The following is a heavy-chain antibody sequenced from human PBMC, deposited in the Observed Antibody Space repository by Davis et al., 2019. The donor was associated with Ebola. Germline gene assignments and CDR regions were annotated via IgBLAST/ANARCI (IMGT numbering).Heavy chain of an antibody. V-gene: IGHV3-73*01. Sequence: GESLKISCAASGFTFSGSAMHWVRQASGKGLEWVGRIRSKANSYATAYAASVKGRFTISRDDSKNTAHLQMNSLKTEDTAVYYCTSAQPDYWGQGTLVTVSS. J-gene: IGHJ4*02. CDR1: GFTFSGSA. CDR3: TSAQPDY. D-gene: IGHD1-14*01. CDR2: IRSKANSYAT.